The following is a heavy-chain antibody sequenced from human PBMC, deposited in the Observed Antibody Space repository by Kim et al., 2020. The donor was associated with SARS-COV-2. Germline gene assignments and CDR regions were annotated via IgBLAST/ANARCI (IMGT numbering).Heavy chain of an antibody. V-gene: IGHV1-69*13. CDR2: IIPIFGTA. CDR1: GGTFSSYA. CDR3: ARPRGTGTTVGAFDI. J-gene: IGHJ3*02. D-gene: IGHD1-1*01. Sequence: SVKVSCKASGGTFSSYAISWVRQAPGQGLEWMGGIIPIFGTANYAQKFQGRVTITADESTSTAYMELSSLRSEDTAVYYCARPRGTGTTVGAFDIWGQGTMVTVSS.